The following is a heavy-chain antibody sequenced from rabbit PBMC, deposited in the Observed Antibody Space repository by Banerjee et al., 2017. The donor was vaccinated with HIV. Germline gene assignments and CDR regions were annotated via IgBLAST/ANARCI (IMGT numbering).Heavy chain of an antibody. CDR1: GFSFSNKYV. V-gene: IGHV1S45*01. CDR2: INTSSGNT. Sequence: QEQLEESGGDLVKPEGSLTLTCTASGFSFSNKYVMCWVRQAPGKGLEWIACINTSSGNTVYANWAEGQFALSKTPSDTVTLQMDSLTAGDKCSYFCLRRWPSTDLWGQGTLVTVS. D-gene: IGHD1-1*01. CDR3: LRRWPSTDL. J-gene: IGHJ3*01.